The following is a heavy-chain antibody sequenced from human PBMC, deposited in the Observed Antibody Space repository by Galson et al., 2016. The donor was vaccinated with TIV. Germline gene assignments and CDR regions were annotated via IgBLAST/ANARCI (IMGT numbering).Heavy chain of an antibody. CDR2: INHNAFT. CDR1: GLSFSRNA. D-gene: IGHD3-3*01. Sequence: LSCAASGLSFSRNAMHWVRQAPGRGLEWIGDINHNAFTNFNPSLSSRVSISLDASKNQFFLRLSAVTAADTAVYFCVGNHNLWSGYRPIKYYVHLDVWGKGTTVTVSS. V-gene: IGHV4-34*08. J-gene: IGHJ6*04. CDR3: VGNHNLWSGYRPIKYYVHLDV.